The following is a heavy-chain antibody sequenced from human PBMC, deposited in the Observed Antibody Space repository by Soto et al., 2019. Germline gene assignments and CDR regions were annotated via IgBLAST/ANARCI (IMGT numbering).Heavy chain of an antibody. Sequence: GGSLRLSCAASGFTFSSYAMSWVRQAPGKGLEWVSAISGSGGSTYYADSVKGRFTISRDNSKNTLYLQMNSLRAEDTAVYYCAKWDSAHLHLGELSGGVIYWGQGTLVTVSS. CDR2: ISGSGGST. V-gene: IGHV3-23*01. J-gene: IGHJ4*02. CDR1: GFTFSSYA. CDR3: AKWDSAHLHLGELSGGVIY. D-gene: IGHD3-16*02.